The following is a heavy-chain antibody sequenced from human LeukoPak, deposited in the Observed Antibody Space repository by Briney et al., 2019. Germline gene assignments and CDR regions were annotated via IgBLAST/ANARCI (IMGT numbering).Heavy chain of an antibody. V-gene: IGHV4-39*07. J-gene: IGHJ6*02. D-gene: IGHD1-7*01. CDR2: LYYSGST. CDR3: ARDNWNYGSSMDV. Sequence: SETLSLTCTVSGGSISSRSNYWGWIRQPPGKGLEWIGSLYYSGSTYYNPSLKSRVTISVDTSKNQFSLKLSSVTAADTAVYYCARDNWNYGSSMDVWGQGTTVTVSS. CDR1: GGSISSRSNY.